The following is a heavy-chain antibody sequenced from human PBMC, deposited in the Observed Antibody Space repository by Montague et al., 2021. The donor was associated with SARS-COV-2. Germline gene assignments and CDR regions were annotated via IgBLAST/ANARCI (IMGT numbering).Heavy chain of an antibody. CDR3: ARRANWDWYYFDY. CDR2: IYHYGSA. Sequence: SETLSLTCSVSGGSISSSYWSWIRQPPGKGLEWIGYIYHYGSAKYNPSLKSRVTISVDTSKNQFSPKLSSVTAVDTAVYYCARRANWDWYYFDYWGQGTLVTVSS. V-gene: IGHV4-59*08. D-gene: IGHD7-27*01. CDR1: GGSISSSY. J-gene: IGHJ4*02.